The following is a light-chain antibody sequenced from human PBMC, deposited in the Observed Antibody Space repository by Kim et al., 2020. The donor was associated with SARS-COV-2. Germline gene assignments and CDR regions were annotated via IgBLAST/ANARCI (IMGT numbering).Light chain of an antibody. CDR2: GAS. CDR1: QSINSRF. V-gene: IGKV3-20*01. J-gene: IGKJ4*01. CDR3: QHYDNSPLT. Sequence: EIVLTQSPGTLSVSPGERATLSCRASQSINSRFLAGYQQRPGQAPRLLIYGASSRATGIPDRFSGSGSGTDFTLTITRLEPEDVAVYFCQHYDNSPLTFGGGTKVDIK.